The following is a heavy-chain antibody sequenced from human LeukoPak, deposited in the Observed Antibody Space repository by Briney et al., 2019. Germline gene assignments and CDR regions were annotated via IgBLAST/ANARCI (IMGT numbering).Heavy chain of an antibody. V-gene: IGHV3-30*04. CDR2: ISYDGSNK. J-gene: IGHJ4*02. D-gene: IGHD4-17*01. CDR1: GFTFSSYA. CDR3: ASYDCGDYQSDY. Sequence: GGSLRLSCAASGFTFSSYAMHWVRQAPGKGLEWVAVISYDGSNKYYAGSVKGRFTISRDNSKNTLYLQMNSLRAEDTAVYYCASYDCGDYQSDYWGQGTLVTVSS.